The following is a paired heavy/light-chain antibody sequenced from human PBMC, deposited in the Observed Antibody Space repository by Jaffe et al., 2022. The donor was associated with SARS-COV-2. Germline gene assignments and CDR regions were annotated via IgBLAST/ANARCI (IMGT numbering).Heavy chain of an antibody. CDR3: AKDPVDMAMDGPYSSGWYPSFFHY. CDR2: LSYDGNSK. D-gene: IGHD6-19*01. J-gene: IGHJ4*02. Sequence: QVQLVESGGGVVQPGTSLRLSCAASGFTFSGYGMYWVRQAPGKGLEWVALLSYDGNSKYYADSVKGRFTISRDNSKNTLYLQMNSLRPGDTAVYFCAKDPVDMAMDGPYSSGWYPSFFHYWGQGILVTVSS. CDR1: GFTFSGYG. V-gene: IGHV3-30*18.
Light chain of an antibody. CDR1: QSASSN. J-gene: IGKJ4*01. CDR2: GAS. V-gene: IGKV3-15*01. CDR3: QQYNNWHLT. Sequence: EILMTQSPATLSVSPGERVTLSCRASQSASSNLAWYQQKPGQAPRLLIYGASTRATGIPARFSGSGSGTEFTLTISSLQSEDFAVYYCQQYNNWHLTFGGGTKVEIK.